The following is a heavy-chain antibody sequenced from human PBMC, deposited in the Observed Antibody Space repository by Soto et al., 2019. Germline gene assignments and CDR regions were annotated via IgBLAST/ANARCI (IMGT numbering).Heavy chain of an antibody. CDR3: ARRGYRVDSHAMDV. J-gene: IGHJ6*02. Sequence: QLVETGGGLIQQGGSLRLSCVASGFTVSANYMTWVRQAPGKGLDGVSLTYTGGNTDYAASVQGRFTISRDKSKNTLYLQMSILRAEDSAVYFCARRGYRVDSHAMDVWGQGTTVTVSS. CDR1: GFTVSANY. CDR2: TYTGGNT. V-gene: IGHV3-53*02. D-gene: IGHD5-18*01.